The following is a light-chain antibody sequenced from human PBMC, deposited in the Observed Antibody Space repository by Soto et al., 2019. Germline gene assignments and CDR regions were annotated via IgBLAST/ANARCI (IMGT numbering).Light chain of an antibody. CDR1: QSVSSK. Sequence: EIVLTQSPATLSLSPGERATLSCGASQSVSSKLAWYQQKPGQAPRLLIYGASTRATGIPARFSGSGSGTEFTLTISSLQSEDFAVYYCQEYNSWHPITFGGGTKVDI. CDR2: GAS. CDR3: QEYNSWHPIT. V-gene: IGKV3-15*01. J-gene: IGKJ4*01.